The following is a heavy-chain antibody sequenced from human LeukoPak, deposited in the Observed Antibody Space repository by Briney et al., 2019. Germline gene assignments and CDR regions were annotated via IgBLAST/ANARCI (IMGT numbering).Heavy chain of an antibody. CDR3: ARSERWLQSE. D-gene: IGHD5-24*01. CDR1: GFTFSIYS. Sequence: GASLRLSRAASGFTFSIYSMNWVRQAPGKGLEWVSSISSSSSYIYYADSVKGRFTISRDNAKNSLYLQMNSLRAEDTAVYYCARSERWLQSEWGQGTLVTVSS. V-gene: IGHV3-21*01. CDR2: ISSSSSYI. J-gene: IGHJ4*02.